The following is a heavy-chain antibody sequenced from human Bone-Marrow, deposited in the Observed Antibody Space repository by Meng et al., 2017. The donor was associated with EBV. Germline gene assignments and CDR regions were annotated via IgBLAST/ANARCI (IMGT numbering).Heavy chain of an antibody. V-gene: IGHV1-2*06. D-gene: IGHD3-22*01. Sequence: QAQLVQSGAAVKKPGXSVKVSCTASGYTFTGYYMHWVRQAPGQGLEWMGRINPNSGGTNYAQKFQGRVTMTRDTSISTAYMELSRLRSDDTAVYYCARDGTYYYDSSGYANDYWGQGTLVTVSS. CDR1: GYTFTGYY. CDR2: INPNSGGT. J-gene: IGHJ4*02. CDR3: ARDGTYYYDSSGYANDY.